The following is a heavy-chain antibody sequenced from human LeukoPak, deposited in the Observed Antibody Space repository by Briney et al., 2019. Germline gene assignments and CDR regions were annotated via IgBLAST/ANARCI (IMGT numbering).Heavy chain of an antibody. CDR3: ARIDTYYYDSSGYYSAFDI. D-gene: IGHD3-22*01. J-gene: IGHJ3*02. Sequence: PRCSLRLSCASSGFTFDNYGMSWVRQAPGKGLDWVSVINWNGCSTGYADSVKGRFTISRDNAKNSLYLQMNSLRAEDTALYYCARIDTYYYDSSGYYSAFDIWGQGTIVTVSS. V-gene: IGHV3-20*04. CDR1: GFTFDNYG. CDR2: INWNGCST.